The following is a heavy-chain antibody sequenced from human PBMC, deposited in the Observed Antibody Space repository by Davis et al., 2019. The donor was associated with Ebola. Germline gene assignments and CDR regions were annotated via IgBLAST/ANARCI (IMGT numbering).Heavy chain of an antibody. Sequence: AASVKVSCKASGYTFTSYYMHWVRQASGQGLEWMGWMNPHSGHTAYAQRFQGRVTMTRDTSRSTAYMELSSLRSDDTAVYYCARGPHPVIVGGRGEDYWGQGTLVTVSS. J-gene: IGHJ4*02. V-gene: IGHV1-8*02. CDR2: MNPHSGHT. CDR3: ARGPHPVIVGGRGEDY. CDR1: GYTFTSYY. D-gene: IGHD1-26*01.